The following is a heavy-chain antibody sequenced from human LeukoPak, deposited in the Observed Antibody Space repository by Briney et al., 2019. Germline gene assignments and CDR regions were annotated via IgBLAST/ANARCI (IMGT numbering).Heavy chain of an antibody. CDR3: ARDRYSGYENFDY. Sequence: GGSLRLSCAASGFTFSSYGMNWVRQAPGKGLEWLSYISTSISITYYADSVKGRFTISRDNAENSLYLQMNSLRAEDTAVYYCARDRYSGYENFDYWGQGTLVTVSS. J-gene: IGHJ4*02. CDR2: ISTSISIT. V-gene: IGHV3-48*04. CDR1: GFTFSSYG. D-gene: IGHD5-12*01.